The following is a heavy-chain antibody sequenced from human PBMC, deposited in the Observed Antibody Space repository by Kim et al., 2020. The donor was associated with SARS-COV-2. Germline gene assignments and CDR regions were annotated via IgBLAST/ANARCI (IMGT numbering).Heavy chain of an antibody. CDR3: AKGQLVVPGHNWFDP. J-gene: IGHJ5*02. D-gene: IGHD6-13*01. V-gene: IGHV3-23*01. Sequence: DPAKGRFTISRDNSKNPLYLQMNSLRAEDTAVYYCAKGQLVVPGHNWFDPWGQGTLVTVSS.